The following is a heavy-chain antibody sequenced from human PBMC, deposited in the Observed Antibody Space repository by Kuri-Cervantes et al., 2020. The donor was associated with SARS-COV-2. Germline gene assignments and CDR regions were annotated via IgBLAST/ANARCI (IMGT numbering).Heavy chain of an antibody. Sequence: AETLSLTCAVSGYSISSGYYWGWIRQPPGRGLEWIGSIYHSGSNYYNPSHKSRVTLSVDTTKNQSSRKMSSVPAADTAVYYGGRDAENIYQRDPFDYWGQGTLVTVSS. D-gene: IGHD2-2*02. V-gene: IGHV4-38-2*02. CDR3: GRDAENIYQRDPFDY. J-gene: IGHJ4*02. CDR2: IYHSGSN. CDR1: GYSISSGYY.